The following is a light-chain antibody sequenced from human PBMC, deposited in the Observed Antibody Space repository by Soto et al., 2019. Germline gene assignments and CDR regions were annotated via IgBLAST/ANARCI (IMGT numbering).Light chain of an antibody. Sequence: EIVMTQSPATLPVSPGERATLSCRATQIVNSKLAWYQQKPGQAPRLLIYGARTRATGIAARFSGSGSGTEFTLTISSLQSEDSAVYYCQQYNKWPLTFGXX. CDR1: QIVNSK. J-gene: IGKJ4*01. V-gene: IGKV3-15*01. CDR3: QQYNKWPLT. CDR2: GAR.